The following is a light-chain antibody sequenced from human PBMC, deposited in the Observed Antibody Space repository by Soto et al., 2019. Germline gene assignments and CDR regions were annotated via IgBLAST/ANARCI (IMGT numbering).Light chain of an antibody. CDR2: LGS. J-gene: IGKJ1*01. V-gene: IGKV2-28*01. CDR1: QSLQHNNGNTL. CDR3: MQALQTPRT. Sequence: EIVMTQSTLALTVTPGEPASISCKSSQSLQHNNGNTLLDWYMQKQGESPQLLIYLGSRRAPGAPDRVSGSVSGTDFTLRISTVEADDAAIYYCMQALQTPRTFVQGTKLEI.